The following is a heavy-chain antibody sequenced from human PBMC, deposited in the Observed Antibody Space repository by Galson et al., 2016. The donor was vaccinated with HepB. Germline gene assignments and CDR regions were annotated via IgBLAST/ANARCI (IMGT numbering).Heavy chain of an antibody. CDR3: ARDNWAEWVVAAPDAFDI. V-gene: IGHV1-18*01. J-gene: IGHJ3*02. CDR2: ISGYNGKT. CDR1: GYTFTSFG. Sequence: SVKVSCKASGYTFTSFGISWVRQAPGQGLEWMGWISGYNGKTDFARKYQGRVTVTTDTSTRTAYMELRSLTSDDTAVYYCARDNWAEWVVAAPDAFDIWGQGTMVTVSS. D-gene: IGHD2-15*01.